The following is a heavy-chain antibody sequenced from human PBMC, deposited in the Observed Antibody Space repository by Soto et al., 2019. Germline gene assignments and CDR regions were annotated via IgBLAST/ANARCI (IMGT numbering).Heavy chain of an antibody. J-gene: IGHJ3*02. CDR2: ISGSGGST. CDR1: GFTFSSYA. D-gene: IGHD3-22*01. V-gene: IGHV3-23*01. CDR3: AKDLTEYYDSSGYYYGAFDI. Sequence: EVQLLESGGGLVQPGGSLRLSCAASGFTFSSYAMSWVRQAPGKGLEWVSAISGSGGSTYYADSAKGRFTISRDNSKNTLYLQMNSLRAEDTAVYYCAKDLTEYYDSSGYYYGAFDIWGQGTMVTVSS.